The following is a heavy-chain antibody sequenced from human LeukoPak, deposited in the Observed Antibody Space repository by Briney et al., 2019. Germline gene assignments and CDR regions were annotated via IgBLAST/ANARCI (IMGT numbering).Heavy chain of an antibody. CDR3: AKGIYSSGWSYFDY. CDR2: LSGSGITT. CDR1: GCTFNNYS. V-gene: IGHV3-23*01. J-gene: IGHJ4*01. Sequence: GGSLRLSCAGSGCTFNNYSMSWVRQAPGKGLEWVSPLSGSGITTYYADSVKGRLTISRDNSKNTLYLQMNSLRAEDTAVYYCAKGIYSSGWSYFDYWGHGTLVTVSS. D-gene: IGHD6-19*01.